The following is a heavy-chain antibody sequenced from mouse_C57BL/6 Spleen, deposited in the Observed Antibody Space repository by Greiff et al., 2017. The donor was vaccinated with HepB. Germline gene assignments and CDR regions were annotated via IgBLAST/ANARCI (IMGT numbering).Heavy chain of an antibody. Sequence: QVQLQQSGAELARPGASVKLSCKASGYTFTSYGISWVKQRTGQGLEWIGEIYPRSGNTYYNEKFKGKATLTADKSSSTAYMELRSLTSEDSAVYFCARSRSDDGYYGGPLYAMDYWGQGTSVTVSS. CDR2: IYPRSGNT. CDR1: GYTFTSYG. V-gene: IGHV1-81*01. CDR3: ARSRSDDGYYGGPLYAMDY. J-gene: IGHJ4*01. D-gene: IGHD2-3*01.